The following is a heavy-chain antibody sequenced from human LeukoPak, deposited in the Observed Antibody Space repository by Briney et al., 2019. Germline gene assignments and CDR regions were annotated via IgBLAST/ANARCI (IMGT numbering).Heavy chain of an antibody. D-gene: IGHD2-15*01. Sequence: PGGSLRLSCAASGFTFSSYSMNWVRQAPGKGLEWVSSISSSSSYIYYADSVEGRFTISRDNAKNSLYLQMNSLRAEDTAVYYCARAPLGYCSGGSCYDLDYWGQGTLVTVSS. J-gene: IGHJ4*02. CDR2: ISSSSSYI. CDR3: ARAPLGYCSGGSCYDLDY. V-gene: IGHV3-21*01. CDR1: GFTFSSYS.